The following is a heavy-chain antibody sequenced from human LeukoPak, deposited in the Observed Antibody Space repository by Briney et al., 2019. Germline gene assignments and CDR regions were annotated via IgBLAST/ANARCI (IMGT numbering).Heavy chain of an antibody. Sequence: GGSLRLSCAASGFTFSNAWMTWVRQAPGKGLEWVSYISSSSSTIYYADSVKGRFTISRDNAKNSLYLQMNSLRDEDTAVYYCARVQGVSRDYWGQGTLVTVSS. CDR1: GFTFSNAW. D-gene: IGHD2-8*01. CDR3: ARVQGVSRDY. CDR2: ISSSSSTI. J-gene: IGHJ4*02. V-gene: IGHV3-48*02.